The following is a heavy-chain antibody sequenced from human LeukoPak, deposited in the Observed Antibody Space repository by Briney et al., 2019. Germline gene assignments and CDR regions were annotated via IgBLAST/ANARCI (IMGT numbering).Heavy chain of an antibody. CDR1: GFTFSKVW. J-gene: IGHJ4*02. CDR2: IISKTEGGTT. Sequence: GGPLRLPRAASGFTFSKVWMSGLREAPGKGLEGVGQIISKTEGGTTDYSAPVKGRFTIERYDSKYSLYLLMNSLKTEDTAVYYCTTEDYGDYVPDYWGQGTLVTVSS. D-gene: IGHD4-17*01. V-gene: IGHV3-15*01. CDR3: TTEDYGDYVPDY.